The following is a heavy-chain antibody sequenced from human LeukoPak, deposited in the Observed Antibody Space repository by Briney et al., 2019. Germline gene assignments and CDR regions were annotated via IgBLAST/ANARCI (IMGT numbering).Heavy chain of an antibody. CDR1: GFTVSSNY. Sequence: PGGSLRLSCAASGFTVSSNYMSWVRQAPGRGLEWVSVIYGGGSTYYADSVKGRFTISRDTSKNTLYLQMNSLRAEDTAVYYCASSTVTPRAFDYWGQGTLVTVSS. CDR2: IYGGGST. CDR3: ASSTVTPRAFDY. V-gene: IGHV3-53*01. J-gene: IGHJ4*02. D-gene: IGHD4-17*01.